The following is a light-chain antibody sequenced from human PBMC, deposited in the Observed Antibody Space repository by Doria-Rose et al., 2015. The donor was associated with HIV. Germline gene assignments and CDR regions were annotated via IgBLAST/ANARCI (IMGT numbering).Light chain of an antibody. CDR2: DGS. CDR1: QSFSSTY. V-gene: IGKV3-20*01. J-gene: IGKJ1*01. CDR3: LQYGASWT. Sequence: TQSPGTLSLSPGERATLSCRASQSFSSTYLAWYQQKPGQAPSLLIYDGSTRSTGIPDRFSASGSGTDFTLAINRLEPEDCALYYCLQYGASWTFGQGTKVEI.